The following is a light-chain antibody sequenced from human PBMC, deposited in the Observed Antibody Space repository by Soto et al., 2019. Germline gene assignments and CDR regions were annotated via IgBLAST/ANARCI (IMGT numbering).Light chain of an antibody. CDR2: GAS. Sequence: EIVMTPSPATLSVSPGERATLSCRASQSVRTKLAWYQQKPGQAPRLLIYGASSRATGIPARFSGSGSGTEFTLTISSLQSEDSGVYYCQQYNKWPAEITFGQGTRLEI. V-gene: IGKV3D-15*01. CDR1: QSVRTK. CDR3: QQYNKWPAEIT. J-gene: IGKJ5*01.